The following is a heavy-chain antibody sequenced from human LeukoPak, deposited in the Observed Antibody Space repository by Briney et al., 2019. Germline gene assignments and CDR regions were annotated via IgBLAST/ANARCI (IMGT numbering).Heavy chain of an antibody. J-gene: IGHJ4*02. V-gene: IGHV3-64D*06. Sequence: GGSLRLSCSASGFTFSSYAMHWVRQAPGKGLEFVSAISSNGGSTYYADSVKGRFTISRDNSKNTLYLQMSSLRAEDTAVYYCVKDHYYDGPRYCFDYWGQGTLVTVSS. D-gene: IGHD3-22*01. CDR2: ISSNGGST. CDR1: GFTFSSYA. CDR3: VKDHYYDGPRYCFDY.